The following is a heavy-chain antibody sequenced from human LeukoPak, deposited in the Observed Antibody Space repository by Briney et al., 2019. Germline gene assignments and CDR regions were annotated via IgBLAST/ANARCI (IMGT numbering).Heavy chain of an antibody. V-gene: IGHV1-69*04. CDR1: GGTFSSYA. CDR2: IIPILGVA. CDR3: ARDCSSTSCYPFDP. D-gene: IGHD2-2*01. J-gene: IGHJ5*02. Sequence: ASVKVSCKASGGTFSSYAISWVRQAPGQGLEWMGRIIPILGVANYAQKFQGRVTITADKSTSTAYMELSSLRSEDTAVYYCARDCSSTSCYPFDPWGQGTLVTASS.